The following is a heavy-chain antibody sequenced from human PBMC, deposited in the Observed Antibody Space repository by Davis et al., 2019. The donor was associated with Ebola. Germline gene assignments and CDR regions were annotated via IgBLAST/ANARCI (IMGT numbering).Heavy chain of an antibody. J-gene: IGHJ5*02. Sequence: GESLKISCAASGFTLSSFGMHWVRQAPGKGLEWVAVISYDGSNKYYADSVKGRFTISRDNSKNTLYLQMNSLRAEDTAVYYCARDPVVLMVYASPIDPWGQGTLVTVSS. D-gene: IGHD2-8*01. CDR1: GFTLSSFG. CDR2: ISYDGSNK. CDR3: ARDPVVLMVYASPIDP. V-gene: IGHV3-30*03.